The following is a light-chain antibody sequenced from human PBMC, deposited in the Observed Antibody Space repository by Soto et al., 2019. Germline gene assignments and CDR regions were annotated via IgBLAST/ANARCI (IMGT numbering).Light chain of an antibody. Sequence: QSVLTQSPSASGTPEQRVTISCSGSSSNIGRNYVYWYQQLPGTAPKLLIYRNNQRPSGVPDRFSGSRSDTSASLAISGLRSEDEADYYCAAWDDSLSGYVFGTGTKLTVL. CDR2: RNN. CDR3: AAWDDSLSGYV. J-gene: IGLJ1*01. V-gene: IGLV1-47*01. CDR1: SSNIGRNY.